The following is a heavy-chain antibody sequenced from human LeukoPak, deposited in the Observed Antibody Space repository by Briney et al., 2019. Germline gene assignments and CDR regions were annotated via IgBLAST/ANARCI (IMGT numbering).Heavy chain of an antibody. V-gene: IGHV3-23*01. CDR3: ARDYYGSGHFDN. D-gene: IGHD3-10*01. Sequence: GGSLRLSCAASGFTFSSYAMGWVRQAPGKGLEWVSAISGSGDSTYSADSMKGRFTISRDNSKNTLHLQMNSLRAEDTAIYYCARDYYGSGHFDNWGQGTLVTVSS. CDR1: GFTFSSYA. J-gene: IGHJ4*02. CDR2: ISGSGDST.